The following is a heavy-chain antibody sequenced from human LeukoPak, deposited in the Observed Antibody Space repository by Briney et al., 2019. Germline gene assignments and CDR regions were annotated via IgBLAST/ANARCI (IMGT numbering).Heavy chain of an antibody. J-gene: IGHJ4*02. D-gene: IGHD4-17*01. CDR3: ARGVYGDYDQFDY. V-gene: IGHV4-30-2*01. CDR1: GGSISSGGYS. CDR2: IYHSGST. Sequence: PSQTLFLTCAVSGGSISSGGYSWSWIRQPPGKGLEWIGYIYHSGSTYYNPSLKSRVTISVDRSKNQFSLKLSSVTAADTAVYYCARGVYGDYDQFDYWGQGTLVTVSS.